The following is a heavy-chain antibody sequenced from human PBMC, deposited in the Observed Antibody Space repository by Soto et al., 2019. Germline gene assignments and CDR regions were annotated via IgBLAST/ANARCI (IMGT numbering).Heavy chain of an antibody. V-gene: IGHV1-46*01. CDR2: INPSGGST. CDR1: GYTFTSYY. Sequence: EXSVKVSCKASGYTFTSYYMHWVRQAPGQGLEWMGIINPSGGSTSYAQKFQGRVTMTRDTSTSTVYMELSSLRSEDTAVYYCAREQHITMVRGVTYYFDYWGQGTLVTV. D-gene: IGHD3-10*01. J-gene: IGHJ4*02. CDR3: AREQHITMVRGVTYYFDY.